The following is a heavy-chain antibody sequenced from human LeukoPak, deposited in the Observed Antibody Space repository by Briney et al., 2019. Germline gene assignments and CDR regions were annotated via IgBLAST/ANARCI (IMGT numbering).Heavy chain of an antibody. Sequence: PGGSLRLSCAASGFTFNDHAMNWVRQPPGKGLGWVPGVNWNSDKIGYADSVKGRFTISRDDAKNSLFLQMNSLRAEDTALYYCARASYYYDTTGLGAVDIWGQGTRVTVSS. CDR3: ARASYYYDTTGLGAVDI. D-gene: IGHD3-22*01. CDR2: VNWNSDKI. J-gene: IGHJ3*02. V-gene: IGHV3-9*01. CDR1: GFTFNDHA.